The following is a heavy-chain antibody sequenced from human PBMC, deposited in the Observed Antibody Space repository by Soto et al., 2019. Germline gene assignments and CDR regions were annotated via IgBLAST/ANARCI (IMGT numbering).Heavy chain of an antibody. CDR3: AGYYGDYEGLDY. V-gene: IGHV3-33*01. D-gene: IGHD4-17*01. CDR2: IWYDGSKT. J-gene: IGHJ4*02. CDR1: GITFSGYG. Sequence: QVQLVESGGGVVQPGRSLRLSCAASGITFSGYGMHWVRQAPGKGLEWLAVIWYDGSKTYYADSVKGRFTISRDNSKNTLYLQMNSLRAEDAAVYYCAGYYGDYEGLDYWGQGTLVTVSS.